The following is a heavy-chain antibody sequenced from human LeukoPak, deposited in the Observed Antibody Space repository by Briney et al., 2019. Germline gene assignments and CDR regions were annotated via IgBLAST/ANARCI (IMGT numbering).Heavy chain of an antibody. CDR2: IYYSGSP. J-gene: IGHJ4*02. Sequence: GSLRLSCAASGFTFSSYSMNWVRQPPGKGLEWIGYIYYSGSPYYNPSLKSRVTMSIDTSKNQFSLKLSSVTAADTAVYYCARDVSDGSVWGTYFDYWGQGTLVTVSS. CDR1: GFTFSSYS. V-gene: IGHV4-59*12. CDR3: ARDVSDGSVWGTYFDY. D-gene: IGHD6-19*01.